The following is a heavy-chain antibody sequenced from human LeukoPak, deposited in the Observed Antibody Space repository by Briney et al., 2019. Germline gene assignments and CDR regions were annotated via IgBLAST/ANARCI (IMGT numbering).Heavy chain of an antibody. D-gene: IGHD2-8*01. CDR1: GGPISSISYD. J-gene: IGHJ5*02. CDR3: ARASFNVVFGNWYDP. Sequence: SETLSLTCTVSGGPISSISYDWDSIRQPPGKGLEWNGSIYYSGSTYYNPSLKSRVTISVDTSKNQFSLKLRSVTAADTAIYYCARASFNVVFGNWYDPQGQGALVS. V-gene: IGHV4-39*01. CDR2: IYYSGST.